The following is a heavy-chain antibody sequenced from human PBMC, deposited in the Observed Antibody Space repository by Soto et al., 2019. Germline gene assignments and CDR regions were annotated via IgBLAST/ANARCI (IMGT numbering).Heavy chain of an antibody. CDR2: INPNSGAT. J-gene: IGHJ4*02. V-gene: IGHV1-2*02. Sequence: QVPLVQSWAEVRKPGASVKVSCKASGYTFTDYYMHWVRQAPGQGLEWMGWINPNSGATSYAQRFQGRVTMTRDTSISTAYMELSSLTSDDTAVYYCAREGGDIVQMVYALPWYWGQGTLVTVSS. CDR3: AREGGDIVQMVYALPWY. CDR1: GYTFTDYY. D-gene: IGHD2-8*01.